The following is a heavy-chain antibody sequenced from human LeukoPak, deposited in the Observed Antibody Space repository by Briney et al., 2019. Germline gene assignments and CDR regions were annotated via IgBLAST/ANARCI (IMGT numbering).Heavy chain of an antibody. CDR3: AKGKSVTHYYYYYYMDV. D-gene: IGHD2-21*02. CDR2: IRYDGSNK. CDR1: GFTFSSYG. Sequence: SRGSLRLSCAASGFTFSSYGMHWVRQAPGKGLEWVAFIRYDGSNKYYADSVKGRFTISRDNSKNTLYLQMNSLRAEDTAVYYCAKGKSVTHYYYYYYMDVWGKGTTVTVSS. J-gene: IGHJ6*03. V-gene: IGHV3-30*02.